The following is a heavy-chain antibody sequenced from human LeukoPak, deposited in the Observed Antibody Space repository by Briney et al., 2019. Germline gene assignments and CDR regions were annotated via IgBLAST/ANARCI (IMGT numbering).Heavy chain of an antibody. J-gene: IGHJ6*03. CDR2: IYYSGST. D-gene: IGHD6-19*01. Sequence: SETLSLTCTVSGGSISSYYWSWIRQPPGKGLEWIGYIYYSGSTNYNPSLKSRVTISVDTSKNQFSLKLSSVTAADTAVYYCARESVGYSSGWYPYYYYYMDVWGKGTTVTISS. CDR1: GGSISSYY. V-gene: IGHV4-59*12. CDR3: ARESVGYSSGWYPYYYYYMDV.